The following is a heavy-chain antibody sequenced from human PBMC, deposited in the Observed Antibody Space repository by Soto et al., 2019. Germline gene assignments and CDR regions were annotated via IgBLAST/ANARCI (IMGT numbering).Heavy chain of an antibody. V-gene: IGHV4-31*03. CDR2: IYYSGST. Sequence: QVQLQESGPGLVKPSQTLSLTCTVSGGSISSGGYYWSWIRQHPGKGLEWIGYIYYSGSTYYNPSLKSRVTISVATSKNQFSLKLSSVTAADTAVYYCARMRVNLPYFDYWGQGTLVTVSS. D-gene: IGHD3-22*01. CDR3: ARMRVNLPYFDY. J-gene: IGHJ4*02. CDR1: GGSISSGGYY.